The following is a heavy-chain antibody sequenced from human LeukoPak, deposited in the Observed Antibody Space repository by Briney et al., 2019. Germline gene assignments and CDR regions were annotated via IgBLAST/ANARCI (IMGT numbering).Heavy chain of an antibody. V-gene: IGHV3-23*01. CDR3: AKGGIVVVVAADNWFDP. CDR2: ISGSGGST. Sequence: GGSLRLSCAASGFTFSSHAMSLVRQAPGKGLEWVSAISGSGGSTYYADSVKGRFTISRDNSKNTLYLQMNSLRAEDTAVYYCAKGGIVVVVAADNWFDPWGQGTLVTVSS. D-gene: IGHD2-15*01. CDR1: GFTFSSHA. J-gene: IGHJ5*02.